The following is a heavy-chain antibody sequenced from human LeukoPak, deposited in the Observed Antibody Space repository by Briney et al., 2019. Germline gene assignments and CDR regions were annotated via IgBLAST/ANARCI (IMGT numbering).Heavy chain of an antibody. J-gene: IGHJ4*01. V-gene: IGHV3-7*01. CDR2: IRQDGSEK. Sequence: GGSLRLSCAVSGFTFTDYWMNWVRQAPGKGLEWVASIRQDGSEKTYADSVKGRFTISRDNTKNSLSLQVNSLRAEDTAVYYCARDGTAAGLYFDLWGQGTLVTVSS. CDR3: ARDGTAAGLYFDL. CDR1: GFTFTDYW. D-gene: IGHD6-13*01.